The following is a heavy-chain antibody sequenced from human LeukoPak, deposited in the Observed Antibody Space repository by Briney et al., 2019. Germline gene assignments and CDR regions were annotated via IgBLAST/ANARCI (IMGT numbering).Heavy chain of an antibody. CDR2: ISYDGSNK. J-gene: IGHJ4*02. CDR3: AIFPIVTVPGAMQDLDF. D-gene: IGHD2-21*01. CDR1: GFTFSSYA. V-gene: IGHV3-30-3*01. Sequence: GGSLRLSCAASGFTFSSYAMSWVRQAPGKGLEWVAVISYDGSNKYYADSVKGRFNISRDSSKNTLYLQMNRLRADDTAVYFCAIFPIVTVPGAMQDLDFWGQGTLVTVSS.